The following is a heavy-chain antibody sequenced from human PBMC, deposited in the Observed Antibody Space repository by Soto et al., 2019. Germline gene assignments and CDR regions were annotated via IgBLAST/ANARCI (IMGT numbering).Heavy chain of an antibody. CDR3: AKVDKKNWYFDL. V-gene: IGHV3-9*01. Sequence: EVQLVESGGGLVQPGRSLRLSCAASGFTFDDYAMHWVRQAPGKGLEWVSGISWNSGSIGYADSVKGRFTISRDNAKNSLYLQMNSLRAEDTALYYCAKVDKKNWYFDLWGRGTLVTVSS. CDR2: ISWNSGSI. CDR1: GFTFDDYA. J-gene: IGHJ2*01.